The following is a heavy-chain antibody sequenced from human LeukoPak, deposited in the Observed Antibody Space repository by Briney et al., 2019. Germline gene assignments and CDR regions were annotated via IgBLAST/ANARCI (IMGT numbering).Heavy chain of an antibody. CDR1: GFTFSSYS. Sequence: GGSLRLSCAASGFTFSSYSMNWVRQAPGKGLEWVSSISSLSNYIYYEDSVKGRFTISRDYAKNSLYLQMNSLRAEDTAVYYCARDWGNWDFDCRGQGTLVTGSS. D-gene: IGHD1-1*01. V-gene: IGHV3-21*01. CDR2: ISSLSNYI. J-gene: IGHJ4*02. CDR3: ARDWGNWDFDC.